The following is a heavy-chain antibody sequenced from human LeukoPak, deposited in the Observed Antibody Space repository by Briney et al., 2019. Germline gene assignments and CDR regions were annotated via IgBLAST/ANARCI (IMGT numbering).Heavy chain of an antibody. CDR3: ARDWGVGGRPGYMDV. D-gene: IGHD6-6*01. Sequence: SEALSLTCTVSGGSISNKYWSWIRQPPGKGLEWIGYIYYSGNTNYNPSLKSRVTILVDTSKNQVSLKLSSVTAADTAVYFCARDWGVGGRPGYMDVWGKGTTVTVSS. CDR2: IYYSGNT. V-gene: IGHV4-59*01. CDR1: GGSISNKY. J-gene: IGHJ6*03.